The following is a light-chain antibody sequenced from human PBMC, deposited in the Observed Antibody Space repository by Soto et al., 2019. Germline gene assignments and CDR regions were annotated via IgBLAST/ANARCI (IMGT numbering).Light chain of an antibody. CDR1: QSISSW. CDR2: DAS. CDR3: QQYNSYWT. V-gene: IGKV1-5*01. J-gene: IGKJ1*01. Sequence: DIQMTQSPSTLSASVGDRVTITCRASQSISSWLAWYQQKPGKAPKLLIYDASSLESGVPSRFSGSGSGTEFTLNISSLQPYDFATYYCQQYNSYWTFGQGTKVEIK.